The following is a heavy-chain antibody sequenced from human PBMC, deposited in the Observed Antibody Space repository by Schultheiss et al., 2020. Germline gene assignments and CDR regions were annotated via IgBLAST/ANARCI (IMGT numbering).Heavy chain of an antibody. CDR2: ISSSGSTI. J-gene: IGHJ3*02. V-gene: IGHV3-11*01. D-gene: IGHD2-2*01. CDR1: GFTFSDYY. Sequence: GGSLRLSCAASGFTFSDYYMSWVRQAPGKGLEWVSYISSSGSTIYYADSVKGRFTISRDNSKNTLYLQMNSLRAEDTAVYYCAKTLSKRGYCSSTSCRRSDAFDIWGQGTMVTVSS. CDR3: AKTLSKRGYCSSTSCRRSDAFDI.